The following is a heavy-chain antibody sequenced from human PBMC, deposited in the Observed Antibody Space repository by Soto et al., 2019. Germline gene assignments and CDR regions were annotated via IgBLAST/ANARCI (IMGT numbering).Heavy chain of an antibody. Sequence: SETLSLTCSVSGGSVSDKTYYWSWIRQPPGKRLEWIGYVYYSGTTNYNPSLKSRVTISVDLSKNRFSLRLSSVTTADTALYYCARTTAVPNTLRSRYFFDYWGQGTLVTSPQ. D-gene: IGHD4-17*01. CDR2: VYYSGTT. V-gene: IGHV4-61*01. CDR3: ARTTAVPNTLRSRYFFDY. CDR1: GGSVSDKTYY. J-gene: IGHJ4*02.